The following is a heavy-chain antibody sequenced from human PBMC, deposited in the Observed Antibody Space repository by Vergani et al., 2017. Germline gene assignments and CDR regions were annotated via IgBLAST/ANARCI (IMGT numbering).Heavy chain of an antibody. CDR3: ARDHDIVVGSAFDM. CDR2: ISSSSSYI. J-gene: IGHJ3*02. V-gene: IGHV3-21*04. D-gene: IGHD2-15*01. CDR1: GFTFSSYS. Sequence: EVQLVESGGGLVKPGGSLRLSCAASGFTFSSYSMNWVRQAPGKGLEWVSSISSSSSYIYYADSVKGRFTISRDNAKNSLYLQMNSLRAEDTAVYYCARDHDIVVGSAFDMWGQGTMVTVSS.